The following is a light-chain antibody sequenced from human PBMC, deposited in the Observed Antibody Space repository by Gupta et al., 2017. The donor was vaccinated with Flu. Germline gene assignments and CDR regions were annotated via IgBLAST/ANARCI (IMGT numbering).Light chain of an antibody. Sequence: QSVLTQPPSASGTPGQRVTISCSGSSSNIGSNTVNWYQQHPGTAPKLLIYSNNQRPSGAPDRVSGSKSGTPASLAISGLQSEDEADYYCAAWDDSLNGWVFGGGTKLTVL. V-gene: IGLV1-44*01. CDR3: AAWDDSLNGWV. J-gene: IGLJ3*02. CDR2: SNN. CDR1: SSNIGSNT.